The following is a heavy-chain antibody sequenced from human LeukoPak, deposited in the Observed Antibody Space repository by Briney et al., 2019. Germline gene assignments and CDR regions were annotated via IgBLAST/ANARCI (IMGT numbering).Heavy chain of an antibody. CDR2: IYTSGYT. D-gene: IGHD3-16*01. V-gene: IGHV4-4*07. CDR1: GGSISSYY. CDR3: VRHDYVSGTPPN. J-gene: IGHJ4*02. Sequence: PSETLSLTCTVSGGSISSYYWSWIRQPAGKGLEWIGRIYTSGYTNYNPSLKSRVTMSVDTSKNQFSLKLSSVTAADTAVYYCVRHDYVSGTPPNWGQGTLVTVSS.